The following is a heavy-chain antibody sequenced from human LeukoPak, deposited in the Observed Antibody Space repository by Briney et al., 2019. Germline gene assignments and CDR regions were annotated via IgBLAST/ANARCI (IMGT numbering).Heavy chain of an antibody. J-gene: IGHJ4*02. CDR1: GGSISSYY. D-gene: IGHD1-26*01. CDR3: ARTYSGSYRYYFDY. CDR2: IYTSGST. Sequence: SETLSLTCTVSGGSISSYYWSWIRQPAGKGLEWNGRIYTSGSTNYNPSLKSRVTMSVDTSKNQFSLKLSSVTAADTAVYYCARTYSGSYRYYFDYWGQGTLVTVSS. V-gene: IGHV4-4*07.